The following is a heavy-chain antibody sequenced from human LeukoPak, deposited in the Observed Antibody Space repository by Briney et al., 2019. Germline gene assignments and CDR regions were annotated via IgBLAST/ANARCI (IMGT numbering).Heavy chain of an antibody. J-gene: IGHJ4*02. Sequence: SQTLSLTCAISGDSVSNNIATWNWVRQSPSRGLEWLGRTYYRSRWGNDYAISVKGRITINPDTSRNQFSLQLNSVTPEDTAVYYCARVKRSGSYQHVYWGQGTLVTVSS. D-gene: IGHD1-26*01. CDR3: ARVKRSGSYQHVY. CDR1: GDSVSNNIAT. V-gene: IGHV6-1*01. CDR2: TYYRSRWGN.